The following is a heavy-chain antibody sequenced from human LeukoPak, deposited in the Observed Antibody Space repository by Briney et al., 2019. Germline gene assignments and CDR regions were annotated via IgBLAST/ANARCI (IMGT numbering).Heavy chain of an antibody. J-gene: IGHJ4*02. CDR2: IYYSGST. CDR1: GGSFSGYY. CDR3: ARAPYDSSGYYLDY. Sequence: TLSLTCAVYGGSFSGYYWSWIRQHPGKGLEWIGYIYYSGSTYYNPSLKSRVTISVDTSKNQFSLKLSSVTAADTAVYYCARAPYDSSGYYLDYWGQGALVTVSS. V-gene: IGHV4-31*11. D-gene: IGHD3-22*01.